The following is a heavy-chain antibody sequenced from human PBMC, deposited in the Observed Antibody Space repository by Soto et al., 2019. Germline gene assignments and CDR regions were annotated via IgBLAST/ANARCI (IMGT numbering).Heavy chain of an antibody. J-gene: IGHJ4*02. Sequence: SETLSLTCSVSGDSISSYSWSWIRQPAGKGLEWLGRVYRGTSNYNPSLKSRLIMSLETSKTQFSLNLRSVTAADTAVYDCARESLKETITMTVVIDHWGQGTQVTVSS. D-gene: IGHD3-22*01. V-gene: IGHV4-4*07. CDR3: ARESLKETITMTVVIDH. CDR2: VYRGTS. CDR1: GDSISSYS.